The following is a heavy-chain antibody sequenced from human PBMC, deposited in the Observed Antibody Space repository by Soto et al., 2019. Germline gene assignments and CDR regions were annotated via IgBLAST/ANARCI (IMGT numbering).Heavy chain of an antibody. Sequence: GGSLRLSCAASGFTFSSYAMSWVRQAPGKGLEWVSAISGSGGSTYYADSVKGRFTISRDNSKNTLYLQMNSLRAEDTAVYYCAKGGSIAARLPYYYYGMDVWGQGTTVTSP. CDR3: AKGGSIAARLPYYYYGMDV. CDR2: ISGSGGST. V-gene: IGHV3-23*01. CDR1: GFTFSSYA. J-gene: IGHJ6*02. D-gene: IGHD6-6*01.